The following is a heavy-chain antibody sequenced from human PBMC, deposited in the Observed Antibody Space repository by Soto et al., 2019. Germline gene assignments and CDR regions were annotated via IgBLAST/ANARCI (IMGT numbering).Heavy chain of an antibody. Sequence: GGSLRLSCAASGFTFSSYAMSWARQAPGKGLEWVSGLTGSGTNTFYVDSVKGRFSISRDNSKNTLYLQMNSLRADDTAIYYCAKASFGQWLAIWGQGTMVTVSS. V-gene: IGHV3-23*01. CDR2: LTGSGTNT. J-gene: IGHJ3*02. D-gene: IGHD6-19*01. CDR1: GFTFSSYA. CDR3: AKASFGQWLAI.